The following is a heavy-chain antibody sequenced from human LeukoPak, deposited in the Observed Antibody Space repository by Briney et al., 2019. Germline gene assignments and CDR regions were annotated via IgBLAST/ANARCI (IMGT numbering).Heavy chain of an antibody. CDR2: INPSGGST. CDR1: GYTFTSYY. D-gene: IGHD3-3*01. CDR3: ARERITIFGVVTNYMDV. J-gene: IGHJ6*03. Sequence: ASVKVSCKASGYTFTSYYMHWVRQAPGQGLEWMGIINPSGGSTSYAQKFQGRVTMTRDTSTSTVYMELSSLRSEDTAVYYCARERITIFGVVTNYMDVWGKGTTVTVSS. V-gene: IGHV1-46*01.